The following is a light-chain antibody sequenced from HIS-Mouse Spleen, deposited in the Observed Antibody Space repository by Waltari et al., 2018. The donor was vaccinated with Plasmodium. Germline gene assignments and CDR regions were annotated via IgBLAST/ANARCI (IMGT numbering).Light chain of an antibody. V-gene: IGLV2-23*01. CDR3: CSYAGSSTYV. Sequence: QSALTQPASVSGSPGQSITISCTGTSSDVGSYNLVSWYQQHPGKAPKLMIYDGSKRPSGVSKRFSGSKSGKPASLTISGLQAEDEADYYCCSYAGSSTYVFGTGTKVTVL. CDR2: DGS. CDR1: SSDVGSYNL. J-gene: IGLJ1*01.